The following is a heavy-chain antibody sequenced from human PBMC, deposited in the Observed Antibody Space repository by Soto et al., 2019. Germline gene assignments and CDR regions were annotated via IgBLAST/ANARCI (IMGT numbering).Heavy chain of an antibody. Sequence: QVQLVQSGADVKKPGASVKVSCKASGYTFTSYGISWVRQAPGQGIEWMGWISAYNGNTNNAKKLQGRVTLTTDTSTITSYMELRSLRSEDMAVYDCARSTGDYGIYWGQGTLVTVSS. CDR2: ISAYNGNT. CDR3: ARSTGDYGIY. CDR1: GYTFTSYG. D-gene: IGHD4-17*01. J-gene: IGHJ4*02. V-gene: IGHV1-18*03.